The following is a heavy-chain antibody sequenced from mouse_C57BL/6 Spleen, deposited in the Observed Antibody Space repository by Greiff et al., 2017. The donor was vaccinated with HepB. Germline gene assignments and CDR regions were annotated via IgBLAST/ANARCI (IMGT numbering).Heavy chain of an antibody. CDR1: GFTFSDFY. Sequence: EVKLVESGGGLVQSGRSLRLSCATSGFTFSDFYMEWVRQAPGKGLEWIAASRNKANDYTTEYSASVKGRFIVSRDTSQSILYLQMNALRAEDTAIYYCARDLLLLRSMDYWGQGTSVTVSS. CDR3: ARDLLLLRSMDY. CDR2: SRNKANDYTT. V-gene: IGHV7-1*01. D-gene: IGHD1-1*01. J-gene: IGHJ4*01.